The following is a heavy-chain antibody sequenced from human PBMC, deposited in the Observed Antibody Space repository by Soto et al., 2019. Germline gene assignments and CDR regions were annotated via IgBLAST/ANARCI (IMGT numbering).Heavy chain of an antibody. V-gene: IGHV3-30*18. CDR3: AKESYDSSGPRAEYFQH. J-gene: IGHJ1*01. CDR2: ISYDGSNK. D-gene: IGHD3-22*01. Sequence: QVQLVESGGGVVQPGRSLRLSCAAYGFTFSSYGMHWVRQAPGKGLEWVAVISYDGSNKYYADSVKGRFTISRDNSKNTLYLQMNSLRSEDTAVYYCAKESYDSSGPRAEYFQHWGQGTLVTVSS. CDR1: GFTFSSYG.